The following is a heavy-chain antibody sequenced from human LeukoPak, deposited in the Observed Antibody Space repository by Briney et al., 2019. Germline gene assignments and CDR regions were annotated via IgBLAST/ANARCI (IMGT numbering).Heavy chain of an antibody. Sequence: ASVKVSCKASGGTFSSYAISWVRKAPGQGLEWMGRIIPILGIANYAQKFQGRVTITADKSTSTAYMELSSLRSEDTAVYYCAKVYGSGWYYFDYWGQGTLVTVSS. J-gene: IGHJ4*02. CDR1: GGTFSSYA. CDR2: IIPILGIA. V-gene: IGHV1-69*04. CDR3: AKVYGSGWYYFDY. D-gene: IGHD6-19*01.